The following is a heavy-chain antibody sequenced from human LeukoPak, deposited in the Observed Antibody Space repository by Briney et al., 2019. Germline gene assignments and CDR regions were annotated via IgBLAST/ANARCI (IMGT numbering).Heavy chain of an antibody. V-gene: IGHV4-61*02. D-gene: IGHD5-12*01. Sequence: PSETLSLTCTVSGDSISSGDYYWSWIRQPAGKGLEWIGRISSSGSTNYNPSLKSRVTISVDTSKNQFSLKLSSVTAADTAVYYCARGRGSPRPDVDIVATTYFDYWGQGTLVTVSS. CDR2: ISSSGST. CDR3: ARGRGSPRPDVDIVATTYFDY. CDR1: GDSISSGDYY. J-gene: IGHJ4*02.